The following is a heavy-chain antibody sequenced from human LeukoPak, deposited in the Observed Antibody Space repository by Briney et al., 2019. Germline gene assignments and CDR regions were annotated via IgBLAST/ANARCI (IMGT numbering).Heavy chain of an antibody. CDR3: ARDGEWELRGFDI. J-gene: IGHJ3*02. D-gene: IGHD1-26*01. CDR2: IYHSGST. V-gene: IGHV4-30-2*01. Sequence: PSETLSLTCTVSGGSISSGGYYWSWIRQPPGKGLEWIGYIYHSGSTYYNPSLKSRVTISVDRSKNQFSLKLSSVTAADTAVYYCARDGEWELRGFDIWGQGTMVTVSS. CDR1: GGSISSGGYY.